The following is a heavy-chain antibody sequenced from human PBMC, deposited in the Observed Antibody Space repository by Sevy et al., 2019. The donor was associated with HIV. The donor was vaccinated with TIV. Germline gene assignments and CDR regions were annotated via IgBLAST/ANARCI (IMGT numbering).Heavy chain of an antibody. D-gene: IGHD2-2*01. CDR3: ARDGGCSSTSCLLYFDS. V-gene: IGHV3-21*06. CDR2: ISGSSSYI. Sequence: GGSLRLSCAASGFTFSDNYMNWVRQAPGKGLEWVSSISGSSSYIHYADSVRGRFTISRDNAKNSLYLQMNSLRADDTAVYFCARDGGCSSTSCLLYFDSWGQGALVTVSS. CDR1: GFTFSDNY. J-gene: IGHJ4*02.